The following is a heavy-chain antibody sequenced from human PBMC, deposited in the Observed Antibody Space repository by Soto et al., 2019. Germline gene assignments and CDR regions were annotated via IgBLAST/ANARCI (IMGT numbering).Heavy chain of an antibody. D-gene: IGHD4-17*01. CDR1: GSSISPFY. V-gene: IGHV4-59*01. CDR2: IYYTGST. Sequence: SATLSLTCMVSGSSISPFYWSWSRQSPGKGLEWIRYIYYTGSTKYNPSLKSRVTISVETTKKQFSLRLRSVTAADTAVYYCVRVGGYYGDFPNFDYWGQGTLVTVSS. CDR3: VRVGGYYGDFPNFDY. J-gene: IGHJ4*02.